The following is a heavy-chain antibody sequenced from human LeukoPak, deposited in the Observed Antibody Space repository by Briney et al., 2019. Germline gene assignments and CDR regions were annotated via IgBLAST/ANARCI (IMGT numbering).Heavy chain of an antibody. V-gene: IGHV4-39*07. CDR2: IYYSGST. Sequence: SETLSLTCTVSGGSLSSSSYYWGWIRQPPGKGLEWIGSIYYSGSTYYNPSLKSRVTISVDTSKNQFSLKLSSVTAADTAVYYCASTLIVGNWNYVEDYWGQGTLVTVSS. D-gene: IGHD1-7*01. CDR3: ASTLIVGNWNYVEDY. J-gene: IGHJ4*02. CDR1: GGSLSSSSYY.